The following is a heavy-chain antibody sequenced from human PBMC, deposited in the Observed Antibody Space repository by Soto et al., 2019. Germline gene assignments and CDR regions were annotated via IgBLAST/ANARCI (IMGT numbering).Heavy chain of an antibody. V-gene: IGHV3-23*01. D-gene: IGHD1-26*01. Sequence: PGGSLRLSCAASGFTFSGYALSWVRQSPTKGLEWVSVISASGRDTYYADSVRGRFIISRDNSRNTLYLQMNSLRAEDTATYYCAKDLYGGSYPDYLDFWGQGTLVTVSS. CDR3: AKDLYGGSYPDYLDF. CDR2: ISASGRDT. CDR1: GFTFSGYA. J-gene: IGHJ4*02.